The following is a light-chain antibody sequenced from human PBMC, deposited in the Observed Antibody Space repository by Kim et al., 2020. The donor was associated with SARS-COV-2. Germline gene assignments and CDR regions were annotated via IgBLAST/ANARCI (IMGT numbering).Light chain of an antibody. CDR2: GKN. CDR1: SLRSDY. V-gene: IGLV3-19*01. CDR3: NSRDSNDNGV. Sequence: VAWGQTVRITGQGDSLRSDYETWYQQKPGQAPILVIYGKNNRPSGIPDRFSGSSSGNTASLTITGTQAGDEADYYCNSRDSNDNGVFGGGTKLTVL. J-gene: IGLJ2*01.